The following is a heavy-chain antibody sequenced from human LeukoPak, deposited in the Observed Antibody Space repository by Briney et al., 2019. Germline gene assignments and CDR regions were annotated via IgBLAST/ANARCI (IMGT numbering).Heavy chain of an antibody. CDR3: ARGFRDYYGSGSYYPPYYYYYGMDV. CDR1: GGSFSGYY. D-gene: IGHD3-10*01. V-gene: IGHV4-34*01. CDR2: INHSGST. J-gene: IGHJ6*02. Sequence: SETLSLTCAVYGGSFSGYYWSWIRQPPGKGLEWIGEINHSGSTNYNPSLKSRVTISVDTSKNQFSLKLSSVTAADTAVYYCARGFRDYYGSGSYYPPYYYYYGMDVWGQGTTVTVSS.